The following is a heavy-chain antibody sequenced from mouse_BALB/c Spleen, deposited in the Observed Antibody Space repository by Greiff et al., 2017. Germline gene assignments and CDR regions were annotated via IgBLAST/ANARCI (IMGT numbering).Heavy chain of an antibody. D-gene: IGHD2-4*01. CDR2: IWAGGST. Sequence: VNVVESGPGLVAPSQSLSITCTVSGFSLTSYGVHWVRQPPGKGLEWLGVIWAGGSTNYNSALMSRLSISKDNSKSQVFLKMNSLQTDDTATYYCAKPERGLRRGGLGFFAYWGQGTLVTVSA. CDR1: GFSLTSYG. CDR3: AKPERGLRRGGLGFFAY. J-gene: IGHJ3*01. V-gene: IGHV2-9*02.